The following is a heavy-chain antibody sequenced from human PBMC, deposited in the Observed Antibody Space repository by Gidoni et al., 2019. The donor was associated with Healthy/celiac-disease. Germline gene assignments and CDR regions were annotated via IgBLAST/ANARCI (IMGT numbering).Heavy chain of an antibody. Sequence: EVQLVESGGGLVKPGGSLRLACAASGFTFSSYSMNWVRQAPGKGLEWVSSIRSSSSYIYFADSVKGRFPIARDNAKNSLYLQMNSLSAEDTAVYYCARDLQYFDWYFDLWGRGTLITVSA. V-gene: IGHV3-21*01. CDR3: ARDLQYFDWYFDL. CDR2: IRSSSSYI. CDR1: GFTFSSYS. D-gene: IGHD3-9*01. J-gene: IGHJ2*01.